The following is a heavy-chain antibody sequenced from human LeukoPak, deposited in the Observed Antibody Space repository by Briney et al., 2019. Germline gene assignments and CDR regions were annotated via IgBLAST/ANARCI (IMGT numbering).Heavy chain of an antibody. Sequence: GESLKISCQGSGDSLTNYWIAWVRQMPGKSLEWIGIIYPGDSDTRYSPSFEGQVTISADKSISTAYLQWSSLKASDTAMYYCAGMSRKTYYYYAMDVWGQGTTVTVSS. V-gene: IGHV5-51*01. J-gene: IGHJ6*02. CDR1: GDSLTNYW. CDR3: AGMSRKTYYYYAMDV. CDR2: IYPGDSDT.